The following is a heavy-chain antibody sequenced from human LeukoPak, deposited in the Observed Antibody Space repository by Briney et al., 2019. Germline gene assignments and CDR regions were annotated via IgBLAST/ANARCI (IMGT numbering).Heavy chain of an antibody. CDR3: ARGYLTTFDP. V-gene: IGHV3-30*01. CDR1: GFTFSSYA. Sequence: GGSLRLSCAASGFTFSSYAMHWVRQAPGKGLGWVAVISYDGSNKYYADSVKGRFTISRDNSKNTLYLQMNSLRAEDTAVYYCARGYLTTFDPWGQGTLVTVSS. D-gene: IGHD4-11*01. CDR2: ISYDGSNK. J-gene: IGHJ5*02.